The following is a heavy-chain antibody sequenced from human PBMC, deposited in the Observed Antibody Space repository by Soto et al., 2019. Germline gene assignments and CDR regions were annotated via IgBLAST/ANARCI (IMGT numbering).Heavy chain of an antibody. V-gene: IGHV3-15*01. D-gene: IGHD1-1*01. CDR1: GFTFSNAW. J-gene: IGHJ4*02. CDR3: TTPSPPGTNYFDY. CDR2: IKSKTDGGTT. Sequence: GGSLRLSCAASGFTFSNAWMSWVRQAPGKGLEWVGRIKSKTDGGTTDYAAPVKGRFTISRDDSKNTLYLQMNSLKTEDTAVYYCTTPSPPGTNYFDYWGQGTLVTVSS.